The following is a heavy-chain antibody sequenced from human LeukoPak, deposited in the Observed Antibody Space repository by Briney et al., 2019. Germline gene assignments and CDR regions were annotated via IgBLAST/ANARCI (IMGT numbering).Heavy chain of an antibody. Sequence: GGSLRLSCAASGFTFSSYEMNWVRQAPGKGLEWVSYISSSGSTIYYADSVKGRFTISRDNAKNSLYLQMNSLRAEDTAVYYCARLIAAAVYFDYWGQGTLVTVSS. J-gene: IGHJ4*02. CDR2: ISSSGSTI. V-gene: IGHV3-48*03. D-gene: IGHD6-13*01. CDR1: GFTFSSYE. CDR3: ARLIAAAVYFDY.